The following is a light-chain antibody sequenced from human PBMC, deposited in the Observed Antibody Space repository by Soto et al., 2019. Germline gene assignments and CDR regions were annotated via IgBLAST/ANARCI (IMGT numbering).Light chain of an antibody. CDR2: SNN. V-gene: IGLV1-47*02. CDR3: AAWDDSLIGSNWV. J-gene: IGLJ3*02. Sequence: QLVLTQPPSASGTPGQRVTISCSGTSSNIGSNFVYWYQQLPRTAPKLLIFSNNQRPSGVPDRFSGSKSGTSASLAISGLRSEDEADYYCAAWDDSLIGSNWVFGGGTKLTVL. CDR1: SSNIGSNF.